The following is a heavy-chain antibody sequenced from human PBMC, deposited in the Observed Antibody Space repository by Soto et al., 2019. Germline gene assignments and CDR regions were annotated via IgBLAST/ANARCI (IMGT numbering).Heavy chain of an antibody. CDR1: GGSISSGGYY. D-gene: IGHD2-21*02. Sequence: QVQLQESGPGLVKPSQTLSLTCTVSGGSISSGGYYWSWIRQHPGKGLEWIGYIYYSGSTYYNPSLKSRVTMSVDTSKNQFALKLSSVTAADTAVYYCARVRSEYCGGDCSNFDYWGQGTLVTVSS. V-gene: IGHV4-31*03. CDR3: ARVRSEYCGGDCSNFDY. CDR2: IYYSGST. J-gene: IGHJ4*02.